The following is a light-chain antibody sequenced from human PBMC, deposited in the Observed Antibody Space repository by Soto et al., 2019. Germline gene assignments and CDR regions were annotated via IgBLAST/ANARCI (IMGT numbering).Light chain of an antibody. CDR3: SSYTTSRTYA. CDR1: SSDIGGYDY. J-gene: IGLJ1*01. Sequence: QSALTQPASVSGSPGQSITISCSGTSSDIGGYDYVSWYQQHPGKAPKLMIHEVSIRPSGVSNRFSGSKSGITASLTISGLQAEDEADYYCSSYTTSRTYAFGTGTKVTVL. V-gene: IGLV2-14*01. CDR2: EVS.